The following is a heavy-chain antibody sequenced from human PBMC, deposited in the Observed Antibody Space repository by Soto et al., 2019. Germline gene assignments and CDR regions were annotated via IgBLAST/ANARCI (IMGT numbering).Heavy chain of an antibody. J-gene: IGHJ5*02. CDR1: GFTFDDYA. V-gene: IGHV3-9*01. Sequence: ESGGGLVQPGRSLRLSCAASGFTFDDYAMHWVRQAPGKGLEWVSGISWNSGSIGYADSVKGRFTISRDNAKNSLYLQMNSLRAEDTALYYCAPPGFDPWGQGTLVTVSS. CDR3: APPGFDP. CDR2: ISWNSGSI.